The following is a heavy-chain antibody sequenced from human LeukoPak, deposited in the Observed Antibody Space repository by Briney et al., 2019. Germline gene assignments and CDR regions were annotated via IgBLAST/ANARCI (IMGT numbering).Heavy chain of an antibody. Sequence: SETLSLTCAVYGGSFSGYYWSWIRQPPGKGLEWIGEISYGGSTNYNPSLKSRVTISVDTSKKQFSLKLSSVTAADTAVYYCARGYSRRVWFDPWGQGTPVTVSS. CDR2: ISYGGST. D-gene: IGHD6-13*01. CDR1: GGSFSGYY. CDR3: ARGYSRRVWFDP. J-gene: IGHJ5*02. V-gene: IGHV4-34*01.